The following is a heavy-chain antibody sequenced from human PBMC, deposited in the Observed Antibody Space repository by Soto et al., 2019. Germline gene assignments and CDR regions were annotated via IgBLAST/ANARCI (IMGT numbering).Heavy chain of an antibody. CDR1: GFTIRSNA. V-gene: IGHV3-23*01. CDR3: AKEDDCSGGSCPYYFDY. CDR2: ISGSGGST. Sequence: GGSLRLSCVASGFTIRSNAMYWVRQAPWKGLEWVSPISGSGGSTYYADSVKGRFTISRDNSKNTLYPQMNSLRAEDTAVYYCAKEDDCSGGSCPYYFDYWGQGTLVTVSS. D-gene: IGHD2-15*01. J-gene: IGHJ4*02.